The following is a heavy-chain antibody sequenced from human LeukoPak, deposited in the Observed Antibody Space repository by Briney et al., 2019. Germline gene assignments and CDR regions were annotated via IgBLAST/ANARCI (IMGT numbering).Heavy chain of an antibody. CDR2: INHSGST. CDR1: GGSFSGYC. V-gene: IGHV4-34*01. CDR3: AQSLGSGNWIGNWFDP. J-gene: IGHJ5*02. Sequence: PSETLSLTCTVYGGSFSGYCWSWIRQPPGKGLEWVGEINHSGSTNYNPSLKSRVTISVDTSKNQFSLKLTSVTAADTAIYYCAQSLGSGNWIGNWFDPWGQGTLVTVSS. D-gene: IGHD1-1*01.